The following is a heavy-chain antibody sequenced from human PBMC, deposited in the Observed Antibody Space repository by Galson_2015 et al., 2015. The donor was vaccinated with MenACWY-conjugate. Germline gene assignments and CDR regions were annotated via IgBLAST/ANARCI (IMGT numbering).Heavy chain of an antibody. CDR3: ARDRHTTSLPFDP. CDR2: IDSGDRT. D-gene: IGHD1-14*01. CDR1: GFTVSNLY. Sequence: SLRLSCAASGFTVSNLYMTWVRQAPGKGLECVAIIDSGDRTYYSDSVKGRFTISRDNSKNTLDLQMNSLRAEDTAVYYCARDRHTTSLPFDPWGQGTLVTVSS. V-gene: IGHV3-66*01. J-gene: IGHJ5*02.